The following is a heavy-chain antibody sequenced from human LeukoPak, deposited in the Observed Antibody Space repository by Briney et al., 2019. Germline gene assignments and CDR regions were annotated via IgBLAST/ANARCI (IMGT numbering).Heavy chain of an antibody. J-gene: IGHJ4*02. CDR1: GFTFNNYW. V-gene: IGHV3-74*01. D-gene: IGHD3-22*01. CDR2: INSDGSSA. CDR3: AIGVVITTAFDN. Sequence: GGSLRLSCVSSGFTFNNYWMHWVRQAPGKGLMWVSGINSDGSSATYADSVKGRFTISRDNAKNTLYLEMNSLRAEDMAVYYCAIGVVITTAFDNWGQGTLVTVSS.